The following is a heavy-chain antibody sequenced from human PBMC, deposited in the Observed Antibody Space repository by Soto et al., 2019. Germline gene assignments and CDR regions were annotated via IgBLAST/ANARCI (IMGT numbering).Heavy chain of an antibody. CDR3: AIAYCGGDCYPTFDY. CDR2: INAGNGNT. CDR1: GYTFTSYA. J-gene: IGHJ4*02. D-gene: IGHD2-21*02. Sequence: ASVKVSCKASGYTFTSYAMHWVRQAPGQRLEWMGWINAGNGNTKYSQKFQGRVTITRDTSASTAYMELSSLRSEDTAVYYCAIAYCGGDCYPTFDYWGQGTLVT. V-gene: IGHV1-3*01.